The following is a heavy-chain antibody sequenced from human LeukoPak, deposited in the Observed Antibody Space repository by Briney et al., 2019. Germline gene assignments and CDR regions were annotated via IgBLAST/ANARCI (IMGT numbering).Heavy chain of an antibody. D-gene: IGHD3-10*01. CDR3: ARYYYGSGSPDY. Sequence: GGSLRLSCAASGFTFSSYSMNWVRQAPGEGLEWVSSISSSSSYIYYADSVKGRFTISRDNAKNSLYLQMNSLRAEDTAVYYCARYYYGSGSPDYWGQGTLVTVSS. V-gene: IGHV3-21*01. CDR1: GFTFSSYS. J-gene: IGHJ4*02. CDR2: ISSSSSYI.